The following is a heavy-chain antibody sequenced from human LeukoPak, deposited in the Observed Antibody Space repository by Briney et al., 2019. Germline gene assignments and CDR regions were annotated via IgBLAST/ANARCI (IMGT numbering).Heavy chain of an antibody. CDR3: ARGRPPRDWGDAFDI. CDR1: GGSFSGYY. J-gene: IGHJ3*02. CDR2: INHSGST. Sequence: PSETLSLTCAVYGGSFSGYYWSWIRQPPGKGLEWIGEINHSGSTNYNPSLKSRVTISVDTSKNQFSLKLSSVTAADTAVYYCARGRPPRDWGDAFDILGQGTMVSVSS. V-gene: IGHV4-34*01. D-gene: IGHD7-27*01.